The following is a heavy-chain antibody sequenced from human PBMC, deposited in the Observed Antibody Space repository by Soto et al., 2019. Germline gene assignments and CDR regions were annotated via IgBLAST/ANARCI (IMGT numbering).Heavy chain of an antibody. Sequence: SQTLSLTCVISGDSVSSNGACWNWIRQSPSRGLQWLGRIYYRSKWFNDYAASVESRMAINPDTSSNQFSLQLNYVTPEDTAVYYCARVHCSAGTCLDGLDFWGQGTTVTVSS. CDR1: GDSVSSNGAC. D-gene: IGHD2-15*01. CDR3: ARVHCSAGTCLDGLDF. J-gene: IGHJ6*02. V-gene: IGHV6-1*01. CDR2: IYYRSKWFN.